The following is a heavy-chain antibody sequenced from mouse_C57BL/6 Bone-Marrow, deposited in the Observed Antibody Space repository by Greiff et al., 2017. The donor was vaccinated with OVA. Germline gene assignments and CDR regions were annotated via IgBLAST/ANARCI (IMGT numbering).Heavy chain of an antibody. CDR3: AREDGNWFAY. D-gene: IGHD2-1*01. CDR1: GYTFTSYT. V-gene: IGHV1-4*01. Sequence: VQLQQSGAELARPGASVKMSCKASGYTFTSYTMHWVKQRPGQGLEWIGYINPSSGYTKYNQKFKDKATLTSDKSSSTAYMQLSSLTSEDSAVYYCAREDGNWFAYWGQGTLVTVSA. J-gene: IGHJ3*01. CDR2: INPSSGYT.